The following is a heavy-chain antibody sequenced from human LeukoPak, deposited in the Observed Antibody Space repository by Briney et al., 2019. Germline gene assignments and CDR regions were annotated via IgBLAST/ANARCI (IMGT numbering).Heavy chain of an antibody. Sequence: GGSLRLSCAASGFTVSSNYMSWVRQAPGKGLEWVSVIYSGGSTYCADSVKGRFTISRDNSKNTLYLQMNSLRAEDTAVYYCARMYSSSFVVPDWGQGTLVTVSS. CDR3: ARMYSSSFVVPD. V-gene: IGHV3-53*01. J-gene: IGHJ4*02. CDR1: GFTVSSNY. D-gene: IGHD6-13*01. CDR2: IYSGGST.